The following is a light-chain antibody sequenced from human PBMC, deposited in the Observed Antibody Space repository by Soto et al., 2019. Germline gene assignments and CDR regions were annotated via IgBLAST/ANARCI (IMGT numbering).Light chain of an antibody. CDR2: RNN. Sequence: QSVLTQPPSASGTPGQRVTISCSGSSTNIGSNYVYWYQQLPGTAPKLLIYRNNQRPSGVPDRFSGSKSGTSASLAISGLRSEDEADYYCVAWDGSLSGQVFGTGTKVTVL. CDR1: STNIGSNY. V-gene: IGLV1-47*01. CDR3: VAWDGSLSGQV. J-gene: IGLJ1*01.